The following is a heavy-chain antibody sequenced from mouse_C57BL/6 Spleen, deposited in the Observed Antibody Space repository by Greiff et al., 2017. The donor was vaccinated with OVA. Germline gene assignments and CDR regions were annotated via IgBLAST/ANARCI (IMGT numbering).Heavy chain of an antibody. J-gene: IGHJ4*01. CDR3: ARGEIGDYAMDY. V-gene: IGHV1-69*01. CDR1: GYTFTSYW. Sequence: QVQLQQSGAELVMPGASVKLSCKASGYTFTSYWMHWVKQRPGQGLEWIGEIDPSDSYTNYNQKFKGKSTLTVDKSSSTAYMQLSSLTSEDSAVYYCARGEIGDYAMDYWGQGTSVTVSS. CDR2: IDPSDSYT.